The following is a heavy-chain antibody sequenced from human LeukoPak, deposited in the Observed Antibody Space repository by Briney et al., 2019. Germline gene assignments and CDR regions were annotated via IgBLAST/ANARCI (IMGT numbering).Heavy chain of an antibody. CDR1: GFTFSSYA. Sequence: PGGSLRLSCAASGFTFSSYAMHWVRQAPGKGLEWVAVISYDGSNKYYADSVKGRFTISRDNSKNTLYLQMNSLRAEDTAVYYCARDRSPSSWYEGEFDYWGQGTLVTVSS. D-gene: IGHD6-13*01. J-gene: IGHJ4*02. CDR3: ARDRSPSSWYEGEFDY. V-gene: IGHV3-30-3*01. CDR2: ISYDGSNK.